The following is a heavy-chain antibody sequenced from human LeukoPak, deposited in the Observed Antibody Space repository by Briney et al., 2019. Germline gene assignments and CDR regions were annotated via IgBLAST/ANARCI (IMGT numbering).Heavy chain of an antibody. CDR3: ARSSKYDFWSGYPTVFDY. J-gene: IGHJ4*02. D-gene: IGHD3-3*01. CDR1: GGSISSGSYY. CDR2: IYTSGGT. Sequence: SETLSLTCTVSGGSISSGSYYWSWIRQPAGKGLEWIGRIYTSGGTNYNPSLKSRVTISVDTSKNQFSLKLSSVTAADTAVYYCARSSKYDFWSGYPTVFDYWGQGTLVTVSS. V-gene: IGHV4-61*02.